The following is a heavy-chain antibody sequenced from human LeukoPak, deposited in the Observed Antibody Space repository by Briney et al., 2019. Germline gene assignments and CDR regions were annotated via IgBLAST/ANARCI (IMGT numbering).Heavy chain of an antibody. Sequence: SETLSLTCTVSGGSISSYYWSWIRQPPGKGLEWIGYIYYSGSTNYNPSLKSRVTISVDTSKNQFSLKLSSVTAADTAVYYCARVGRWLHRDAFDIWGQGTMVTVSS. D-gene: IGHD5-24*01. CDR2: IYYSGST. V-gene: IGHV4-59*08. J-gene: IGHJ3*02. CDR3: ARVGRWLHRDAFDI. CDR1: GGSISSYY.